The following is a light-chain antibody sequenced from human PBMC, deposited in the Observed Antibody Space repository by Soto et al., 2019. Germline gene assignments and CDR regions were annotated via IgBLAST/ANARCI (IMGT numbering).Light chain of an antibody. Sequence: DIQMTQSPSTRSASVGDRVTITCRASQSISNWLAWHQQKPGKVPKLLIYKASSLGSGVPSMFSSSGAGTEFTLTISSLQPEDFATYYCQQYNGYRWTFGQGTKVDIK. CDR1: QSISNW. V-gene: IGKV1-5*03. CDR2: KAS. J-gene: IGKJ1*01. CDR3: QQYNGYRWT.